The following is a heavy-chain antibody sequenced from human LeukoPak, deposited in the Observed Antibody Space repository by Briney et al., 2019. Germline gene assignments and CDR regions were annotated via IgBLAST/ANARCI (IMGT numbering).Heavy chain of an antibody. D-gene: IGHD1-26*01. CDR3: AREGYSGSYDDAFDI. CDR1: GGTFSSYA. J-gene: IGHJ3*02. CDR2: IIPIFGTA. V-gene: IGHV1-69*05. Sequence: ASVKVSCKASGGTFSSYAISWVRQAPGQGLEWMGGIIPIFGTANYAQKFQGRVTITTDESTSTAYMELSSLRSEDTAVYYCAREGYSGSYDDAFDIWGQGTMVTVSS.